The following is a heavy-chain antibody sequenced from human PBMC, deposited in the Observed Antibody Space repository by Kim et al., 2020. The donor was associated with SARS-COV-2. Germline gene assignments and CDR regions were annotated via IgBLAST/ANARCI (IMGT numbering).Heavy chain of an antibody. D-gene: IGHD3-9*01. CDR3: ARFRLVGRYFDWQPWDYFDY. Sequence: SETLSLTCTVSGGSISSGGYYWSWIRQHPGKGLEWIGYIYYSGSTYYNPSLKSRVTISLDTSKNQFSLKLSSVTAADTAVYYCARFRLVGRYFDWQPWDYFDYWGQGTLVTVSS. CDR2: IYYSGST. V-gene: IGHV4-31*03. CDR1: GGSISSGGYY. J-gene: IGHJ4*02.